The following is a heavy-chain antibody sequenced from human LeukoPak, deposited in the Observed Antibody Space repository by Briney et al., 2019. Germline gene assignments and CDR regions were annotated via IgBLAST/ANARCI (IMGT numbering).Heavy chain of an antibody. CDR2: IIPIFGTA. CDR3: ASKGYSGYDRGSFFDY. J-gene: IGHJ4*02. CDR1: GGTFSSYA. Sequence: ASVTVSCKASGGTFSSYAISWVRQAPGQGLEWMGGIIPIFGTANYAQKFQGRVTITTDESTSTAYMELSSLRSEDTAVYYCASKGYSGYDRGSFFDYWGQGTLVTVSS. V-gene: IGHV1-69*05. D-gene: IGHD5-12*01.